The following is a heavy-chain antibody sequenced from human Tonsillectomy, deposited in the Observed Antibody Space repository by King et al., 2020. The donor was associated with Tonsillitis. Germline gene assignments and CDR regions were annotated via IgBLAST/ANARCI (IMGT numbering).Heavy chain of an antibody. J-gene: IGHJ4*02. D-gene: IGHD1-7*01. V-gene: IGHV4-4*07. CDR3: ARDRGSPITGTIEPFDY. Sequence: LQLQESGPGLVKPSETLSLTCTVSGGSISSYYWSWIRQPAGKGLEWLGRIYTSGTTNYNPSLKSRVTMSVDTSKNHFSLKLSSVTAADTAVYFCARDRGSPITGTIEPFDYWGQGTLVTVSS. CDR1: GGSISSYY. CDR2: IYTSGTT.